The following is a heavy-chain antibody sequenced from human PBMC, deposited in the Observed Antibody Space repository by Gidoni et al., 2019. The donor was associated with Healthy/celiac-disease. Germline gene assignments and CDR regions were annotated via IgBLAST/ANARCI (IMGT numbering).Heavy chain of an antibody. D-gene: IGHD4-17*01. CDR3: ARDWFMTTVTTDPFDP. J-gene: IGHJ5*02. V-gene: IGHV3-21*01. CDR2: ISSSSSYI. Sequence: EVQLVESGGGLVKPGGSLRLSCAASGFTFSSYSMNWVRQAPGKGLEWVSSISSSSSYIYYADSVKDRFTISRDNAKNSLYLQMNSLRAEDTAVYYCARDWFMTTVTTDPFDPWGQGTLVTVSS. CDR1: GFTFSSYS.